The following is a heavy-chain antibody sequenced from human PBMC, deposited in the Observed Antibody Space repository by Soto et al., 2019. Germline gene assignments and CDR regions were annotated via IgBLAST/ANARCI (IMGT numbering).Heavy chain of an antibody. J-gene: IGHJ6*02. CDR2: ISGSGGST. D-gene: IGHD1-7*01. Sequence: GGSLRLSCTASGFPFSSYAMSWVRPTPGQGLEWVSAISGSGGSTYYADSVKGRFTISRDNSKNTLYLQMNSLRAEDTAVYYCAKSSGTTRGMDVWGQGTTVTVSS. CDR3: AKSSGTTRGMDV. CDR1: GFPFSSYA. V-gene: IGHV3-23*01.